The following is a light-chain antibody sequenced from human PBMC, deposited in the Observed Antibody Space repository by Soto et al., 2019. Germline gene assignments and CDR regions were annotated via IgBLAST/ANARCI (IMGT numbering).Light chain of an antibody. CDR2: EVN. Sequence: QSALTQPPSAYGSLGQSVAISCTGTSSDVGATDYVSWYQHHSGKAPKLLLYEVNKRPSGVPDRFSGSKSGNTASLTVSVLQADDEADYYCISHAGTSNVLGTGTKVTVL. V-gene: IGLV2-8*01. J-gene: IGLJ1*01. CDR1: SSDVGATDY. CDR3: ISHAGTSNV.